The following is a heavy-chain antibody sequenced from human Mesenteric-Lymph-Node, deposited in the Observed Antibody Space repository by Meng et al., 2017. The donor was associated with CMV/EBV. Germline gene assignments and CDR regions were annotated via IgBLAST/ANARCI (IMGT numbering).Heavy chain of an antibody. CDR2: IKQDGSEK. D-gene: IGHD5-24*01. V-gene: IGHV3-7*01. CDR1: GFTFSSYW. Sequence: GESLKISCAASGFTFSSYWMSWVRQAPGKGLEWVANIKQDGSEKYYVDSVKGRFTISRDNAKNSLYPQMNSLRAEDTAVYYCARDMAADAFDIWGQGTMVTVSS. CDR3: ARDMAADAFDI. J-gene: IGHJ3*02.